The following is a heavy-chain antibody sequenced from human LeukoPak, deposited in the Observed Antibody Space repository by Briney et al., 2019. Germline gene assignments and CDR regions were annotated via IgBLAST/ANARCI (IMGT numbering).Heavy chain of an antibody. CDR2: ISGSGGST. D-gene: IGHD6-13*01. CDR3: AKGGSSSWYLFDAFDI. V-gene: IGHV3-23*01. CDR1: GFTFSSYA. Sequence: GGSLRLSCAASGFTFSSYAMSWVRQAPGKGLEWVSAISGSGGSTYYADSVKGRFTISRDNSKNTLYLQMNSLRAEDTAVYYCAKGGSSSWYLFDAFDIWGQGTMVTVPS. J-gene: IGHJ3*02.